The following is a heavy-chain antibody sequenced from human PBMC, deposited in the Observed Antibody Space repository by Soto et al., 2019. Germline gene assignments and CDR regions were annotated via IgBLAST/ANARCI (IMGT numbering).Heavy chain of an antibody. Sequence: QVQLVQSGAEVKKPGASVKVSCKASGYTFTSYGISWVRQAPGQGLEWMGWISAYNGNTNYAQKLQGRVTMTTDTSPSTAYMELRSLRSDDTAVYYCAREAPRYCSSTSCYTYNYYGMDVWGQGTTVTVSS. V-gene: IGHV1-18*01. CDR1: GYTFTSYG. J-gene: IGHJ6*02. CDR3: AREAPRYCSSTSCYTYNYYGMDV. CDR2: ISAYNGNT. D-gene: IGHD2-2*02.